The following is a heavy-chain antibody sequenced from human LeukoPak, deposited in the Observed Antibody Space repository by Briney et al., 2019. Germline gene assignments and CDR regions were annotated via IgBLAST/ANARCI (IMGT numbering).Heavy chain of an antibody. CDR2: ISAYNGNT. CDR3: AADPYCGGDCPFDY. CDR1: GYTFTSYG. D-gene: IGHD2-21*02. Sequence: ASVKVSCKASGYTFTSYGISWVRQAPGQGLEWMGWISAYNGNTNYAQKLQGRVTMTTDTSTSTAYMELRSLRSDDTAVYYCAADPYCGGDCPFDYWGQGTLVTVSS. J-gene: IGHJ4*02. V-gene: IGHV1-18*01.